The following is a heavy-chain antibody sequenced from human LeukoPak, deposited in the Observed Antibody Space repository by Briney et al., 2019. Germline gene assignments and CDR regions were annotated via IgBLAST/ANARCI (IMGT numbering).Heavy chain of an antibody. CDR3: ATLVSTRYYFDY. Sequence: SETLSLTCTVSGGSISSSSYYWGWIRQPPGKGLEWIGSIYYSGSTYYNPSLKSRVTISVDTPKNQFSLRLTSVTAADTAVYFCATLVSTRYYFDYWGQGTLVTVSS. V-gene: IGHV4-39*01. J-gene: IGHJ4*02. D-gene: IGHD5/OR15-5a*01. CDR1: GGSISSSSYY. CDR2: IYYSGST.